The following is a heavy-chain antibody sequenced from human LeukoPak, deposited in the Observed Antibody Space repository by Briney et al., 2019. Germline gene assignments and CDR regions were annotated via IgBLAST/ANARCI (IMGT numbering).Heavy chain of an antibody. J-gene: IGHJ6*02. CDR3: ARWGNYKVMDV. Sequence: QPGRSLRLSCAASGFTFSSHGMHWVRQAPGKGLEWVAVTWYDGSTKYYADSVKGRFTISRDNSKNTLFLEMNSLRAEDTAVYYCARWGNYKVMDVWGQGTTVTVSS. CDR1: GFTFSSHG. D-gene: IGHD1-7*01. CDR2: TWYDGSTK. V-gene: IGHV3-33*01.